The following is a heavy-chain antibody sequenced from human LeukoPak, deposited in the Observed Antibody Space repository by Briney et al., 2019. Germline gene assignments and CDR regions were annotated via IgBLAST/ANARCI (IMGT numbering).Heavy chain of an antibody. CDR1: GGSISSYY. CDR3: AREVVAASYFDF. Sequence: TLSLTCTVSGGSISSYYWSWIRQAPGKGLEWIGYIYYSGSTNYNPSLKSRVTISVDTSKNQFSLKLSSVTAADTAVYYCAREVVAASYFDFWGQGTLVTVSS. V-gene: IGHV4-59*01. D-gene: IGHD2-15*01. CDR2: IYYSGST. J-gene: IGHJ4*02.